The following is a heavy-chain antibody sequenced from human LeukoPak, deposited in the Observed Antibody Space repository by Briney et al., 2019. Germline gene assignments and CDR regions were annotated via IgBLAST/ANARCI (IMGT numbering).Heavy chain of an antibody. D-gene: IGHD1-14*01. CDR1: GYSFTSYW. Sequence: GAXXKISCKGSGYSFTSYWIGWGRQMPGKGLEWMGIIYPGDSDTRYSPSFEGQVTISANKSITTAYLQWSSLKASDTAMYYCARQTTSRDAFDIWGQGTMVTVSS. V-gene: IGHV5-51*01. CDR3: ARQTTSRDAFDI. CDR2: IYPGDSDT. J-gene: IGHJ3*02.